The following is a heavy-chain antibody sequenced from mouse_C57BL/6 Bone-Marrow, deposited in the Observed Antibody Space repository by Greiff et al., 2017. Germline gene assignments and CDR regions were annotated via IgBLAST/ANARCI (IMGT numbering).Heavy chain of an antibody. CDR3: ARTSMDY. J-gene: IGHJ4*01. CDR2: INPSTGGT. CDR1: GYSFTGYY. V-gene: IGHV1-42*01. Sequence: VQLQQSGPELVKPGASVKISCKASGYSFTGYYMNWVKQSPEKSLEWIGEINPSTGGTTYNQKFKAKATLTVDKSSSTAYMQLKGLTAEYSAVYYCARTSMDYWGQGTSVTVSS.